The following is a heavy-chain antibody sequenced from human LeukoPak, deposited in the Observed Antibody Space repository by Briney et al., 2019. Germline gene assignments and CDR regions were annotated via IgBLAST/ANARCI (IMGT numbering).Heavy chain of an antibody. Sequence: GGSLRLSCAASGFTFSSYGMNWVRQAPGKGLEWVSGISYSGGSTYYADSVKGRFTISRDNSKNTLYLQMNSLRAEDTAVYHCARGPPPVACNFDSWGQGTLVTAAS. D-gene: IGHD2-15*01. J-gene: IGHJ4*02. V-gene: IGHV3-23*01. CDR3: ARGPPPVACNFDS. CDR2: ISYSGGST. CDR1: GFTFSSYG.